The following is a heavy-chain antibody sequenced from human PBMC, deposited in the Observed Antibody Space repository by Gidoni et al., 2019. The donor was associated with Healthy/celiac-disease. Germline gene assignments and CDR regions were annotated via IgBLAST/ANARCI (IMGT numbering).Heavy chain of an antibody. D-gene: IGHD3-10*01. V-gene: IGHV3-23*01. J-gene: IGHJ6*03. CDR1: GFTFHSYA. CDR2: ISGSGGST. CDR3: AKEDYGSGSSGYYYMDV. Sequence: EVPLLESGGGLVQPGGSLRLSCAASGFTFHSYAMSWVRQAQGQGLEWVSAISGSGGSTYYADSVKGRFTISRDNSKNTLYLQMNSLRAEDTAVYYCAKEDYGSGSSGYYYMDVWGKGTTVTVSS.